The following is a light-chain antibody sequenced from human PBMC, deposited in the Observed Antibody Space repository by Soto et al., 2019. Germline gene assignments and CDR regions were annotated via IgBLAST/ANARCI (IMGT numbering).Light chain of an antibody. CDR2: GAS. CDR1: QSVSNN. CDR3: QQYNKWPLIT. V-gene: IGKV3D-15*01. J-gene: IGKJ5*01. Sequence: EIVLTHSPGTLSLSPWERATLSCRASQSVSNNYLAWYQQKPGQAPRLLIYGASTRATGTPARFSGSGSGTEFTLTISSLQSEDFALYYCQQYNKWPLITFGQGTRLEIK.